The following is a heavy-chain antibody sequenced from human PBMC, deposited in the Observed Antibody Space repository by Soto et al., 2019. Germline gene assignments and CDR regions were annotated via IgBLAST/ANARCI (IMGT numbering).Heavy chain of an antibody. CDR2: ISAYNGNT. V-gene: IGHV1-18*01. J-gene: IGHJ6*02. Sequence: GASVKVSCKASGYTFTSYGISWVRQAPGQGLEWMGWISAYNGNTNYAQKLQGRVTMTTDTSTSTAYMELRSLRSDDTAVYYCARKHDYGDCPNGMDVWGPGTTVTVSS. CDR1: GYTFTSYG. D-gene: IGHD4-17*01. CDR3: ARKHDYGDCPNGMDV.